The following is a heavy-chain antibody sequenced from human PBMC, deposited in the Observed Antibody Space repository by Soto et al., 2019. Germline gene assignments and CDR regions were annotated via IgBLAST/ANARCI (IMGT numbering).Heavy chain of an antibody. V-gene: IGHV3-49*04. CDR1: GFTFGDAG. J-gene: IGHJ6*02. CDR3: ARAGGSTDYYYGMDV. CDR2: MRSRTFGGTT. Sequence: QLVESGGGLVQPGRSLRLSCTAAGFTFGDAGMSWVRQAPGKGVEWLGFMRSRTFGGTTEYAASVRGRFTVSRDDSKSIAYLQMNSLRADDTAVYYCARAGGSTDYYYGMDVWGQGTTVTVSS.